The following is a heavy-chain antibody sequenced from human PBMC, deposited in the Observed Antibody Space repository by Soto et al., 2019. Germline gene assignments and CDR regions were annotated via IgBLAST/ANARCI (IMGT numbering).Heavy chain of an antibody. J-gene: IGHJ6*02. D-gene: IGHD3-3*01. Sequence: SETLSLTCTLSGGSITSGDYYRSWIRQPPGKGLEWIGYIYYSGSTYYNPSLKSRVTISVDTSKNQFSLKLSFVTAADTAVYYCARDRVATIFGVAHNHYGMDDWGQGTTVTVSS. V-gene: IGHV4-30-4*01. CDR2: IYYSGST. CDR1: GGSITSGDYY. CDR3: ARDRVATIFGVAHNHYGMDD.